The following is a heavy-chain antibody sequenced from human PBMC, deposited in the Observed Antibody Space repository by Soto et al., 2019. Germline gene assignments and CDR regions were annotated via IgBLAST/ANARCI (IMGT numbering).Heavy chain of an antibody. V-gene: IGHV5-51*01. D-gene: IGHD2-2*01. CDR1: GYSFTSYW. Sequence: GGSPKISCQCSGYSFTSYWIGLVRQMPGKGLEWMGIIYPGDSDTRYSPSFQGQVTISADKPIRTAYMKWSSLKASDTAMYYCAIHREGVVVSPRRSWGQGTLVTVSS. J-gene: IGHJ5*02. CDR2: IYPGDSDT. CDR3: AIHREGVVVSPRRS.